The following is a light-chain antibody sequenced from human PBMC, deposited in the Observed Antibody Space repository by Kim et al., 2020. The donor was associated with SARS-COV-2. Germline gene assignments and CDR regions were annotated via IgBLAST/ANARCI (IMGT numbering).Light chain of an antibody. V-gene: IGLV3-9*01. CDR3: QVWDSSTSYV. CDR2: RNT. Sequence: SYELTQPLSVSVALGQTARITCGGNNIGSKNVYWYQQKPGQAPVLVIYRNTNRPSGIPERFSGSNSGNTATLTISRAQAGDEADYYCQVWDSSTSYVFGTGTKVTVL. J-gene: IGLJ1*01. CDR1: NIGSKN.